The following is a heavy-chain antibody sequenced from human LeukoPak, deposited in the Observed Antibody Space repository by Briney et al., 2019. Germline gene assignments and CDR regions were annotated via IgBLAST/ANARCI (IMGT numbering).Heavy chain of an antibody. Sequence: ASVKASCKASGGTSSSYAISWVRQAPGQGLEWMGGIIPIFGTANYAQKFQGRVTITADESTSTAYMELSSLRSEDTAVYYCARHRAYGDYDFDYWGQGTLVTVSS. CDR2: IIPIFGTA. CDR3: ARHRAYGDYDFDY. J-gene: IGHJ4*02. D-gene: IGHD4-17*01. CDR1: GGTSSSYA. V-gene: IGHV1-69*13.